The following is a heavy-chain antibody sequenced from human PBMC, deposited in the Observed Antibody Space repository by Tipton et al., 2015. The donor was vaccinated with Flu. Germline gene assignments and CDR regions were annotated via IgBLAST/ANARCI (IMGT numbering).Heavy chain of an antibody. CDR1: GYSFTSYW. CDR3: AGGGFYDYVGGSYRLYNWFDP. D-gene: IGHD3-16*02. V-gene: IGHV5-51*01. J-gene: IGHJ5*02. CDR2: IYPGDSDT. Sequence: QLVQSGAEVKKPGESLKISCKGSGYSFTSYWIGWVRQMPGKGLEWMGIIYPGDSDTRYSPSFQGQVTISADKSISTAYLQWRSLKASDTAMYYCAGGGFYDYVGGSYRLYNWFDPWGQGTLVTVSS.